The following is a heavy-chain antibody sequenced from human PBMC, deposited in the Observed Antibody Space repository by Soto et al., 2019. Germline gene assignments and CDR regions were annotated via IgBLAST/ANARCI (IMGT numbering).Heavy chain of an antibody. J-gene: IGHJ4*02. CDR3: VRSFTWYSEADY. V-gene: IGHV3-23*01. Sequence: EVQLLESGGGLVQPGGSLRLSCAASGFPYSSYALNWVRQAPGKGLEWVSSISGGGGDTSYADSVRGRFTISRDNSKNTLYLQLNSLRAEDAAVYYCVRSFTWYSEADYWGQGTLVTVSS. D-gene: IGHD6-13*01. CDR1: GFPYSSYA. CDR2: ISGGGGDT.